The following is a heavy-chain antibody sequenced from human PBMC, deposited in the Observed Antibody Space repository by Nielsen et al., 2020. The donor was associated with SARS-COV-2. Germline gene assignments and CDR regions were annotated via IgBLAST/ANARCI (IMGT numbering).Heavy chain of an antibody. CDR3: ARDPPKYSSSSEGDFDY. Sequence: GGSLRLSCAASGFTFSSYSMNWVRQAPGKRLEWVSYISSSSSTIYYADSVKGRFTISRDNAKNSLYLQMNSLRDEDTAVYYCARDPPKYSSSSEGDFDYWGQGTLVTVSS. CDR2: ISSSSSTI. J-gene: IGHJ4*02. CDR1: GFTFSSYS. V-gene: IGHV3-48*02. D-gene: IGHD6-6*01.